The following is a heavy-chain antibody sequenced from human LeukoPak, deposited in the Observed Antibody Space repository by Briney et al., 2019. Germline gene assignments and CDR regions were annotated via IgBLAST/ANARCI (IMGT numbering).Heavy chain of an antibody. D-gene: IGHD3-10*01. CDR1: GFTFSSYS. V-gene: IGHV3-21*01. CDR3: ARDHGSGSFSIDY. J-gene: IGHJ4*02. CDR2: ISSSSSYI. Sequence: GGSLRLSCAASGFTFSSYSMNWVRHAPGKGLEWVSSISSSSSYIYYADSVKGRFTISRDNAKNSLYLQMNSLRAEDTAVYYCARDHGSGSFSIDYWGQGTLVTVSS.